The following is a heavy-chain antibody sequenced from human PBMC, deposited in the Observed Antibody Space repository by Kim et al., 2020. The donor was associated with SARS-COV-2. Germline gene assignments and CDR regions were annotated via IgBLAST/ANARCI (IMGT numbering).Heavy chain of an antibody. CDR3: ARAHSSSSFKRGYFDY. D-gene: IGHD6-6*01. CDR2: IKQDGSEK. V-gene: IGHV3-7*01. CDR1: GFTFSSYW. Sequence: GGSLRLSCAASGFTFSSYWMSWVRQAPGKGLEWVANIKQDGSEKYYVDSVKGRFTISRDNAKNSLSLQMNSLRAEDTAVYYCARAHSSSSFKRGYFDYWGQGTLVTVSS. J-gene: IGHJ4*02.